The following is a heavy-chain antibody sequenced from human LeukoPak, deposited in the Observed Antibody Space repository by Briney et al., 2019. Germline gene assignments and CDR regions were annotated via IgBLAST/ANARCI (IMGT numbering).Heavy chain of an antibody. V-gene: IGHV4-4*07. CDR3: ARVVMDYGDRKDAFDI. CDR2: IYTSGST. D-gene: IGHD4-17*01. Sequence: SETLSLTCTVSGGSISSYYWSWIRQPAGKGLEWIGRIYTSGSTNYNPSLKSRVTMSVDTSKNQFSLKLSSVTAADTAVYYCARVVMDYGDRKDAFDIWGQGTMVTVSS. CDR1: GGSISSYY. J-gene: IGHJ3*02.